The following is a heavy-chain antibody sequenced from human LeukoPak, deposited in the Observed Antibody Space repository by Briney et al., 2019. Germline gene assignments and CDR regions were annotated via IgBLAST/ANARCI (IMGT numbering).Heavy chain of an antibody. CDR1: GFTVSSNY. V-gene: IGHV3-53*01. CDR2: IYSGGST. J-gene: IGHJ4*02. D-gene: IGHD5-18*01. Sequence: PGGSLRLSCAASGFTVSSNYMSWVRQAPGKGLEWVSVIYSGGSTYYADSVKGRFTVSRDNSKNTLYLQMNSLRAEDTAVYYCARAGSGYSYAFDYWGQGTLVTVSS. CDR3: ARAGSGYSYAFDY.